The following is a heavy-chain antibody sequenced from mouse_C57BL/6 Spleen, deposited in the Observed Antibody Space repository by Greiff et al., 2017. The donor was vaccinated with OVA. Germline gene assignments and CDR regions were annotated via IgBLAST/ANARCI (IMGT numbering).Heavy chain of an antibody. CDR1: GYAFSSSW. V-gene: IGHV1-82*01. CDR2: IYPGDGDT. CDR3: ARTVVDYYAMDY. D-gene: IGHD1-1*01. Sequence: VQLQESGPELVKPGASVKISCKASGYAFSSSWMNWVKQRPGKGLEWIGRIYPGDGDTNYNGKFKGTATLTAAKSSRTAYIQLSSLTSEDSAVYFCARTVVDYYAMDYWGQGTSVTVSS. J-gene: IGHJ4*01.